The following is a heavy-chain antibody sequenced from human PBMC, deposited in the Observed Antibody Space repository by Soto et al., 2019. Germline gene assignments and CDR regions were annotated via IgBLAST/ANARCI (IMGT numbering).Heavy chain of an antibody. CDR3: AKKYPGTRPFDY. Sequence: GGSLRLSCAASGFTFSSYAMDWVRQAPGKGLEWVSAIGTNGDTYYADAVKGRFAISRDNLKTTLYLQMNSLRAEDTALYYCAKKYPGTRPFDYWGQGTLVTVSS. CDR2: IGTNGDT. D-gene: IGHD2-2*02. J-gene: IGHJ4*02. CDR1: GFTFSSYA. V-gene: IGHV3-23*01.